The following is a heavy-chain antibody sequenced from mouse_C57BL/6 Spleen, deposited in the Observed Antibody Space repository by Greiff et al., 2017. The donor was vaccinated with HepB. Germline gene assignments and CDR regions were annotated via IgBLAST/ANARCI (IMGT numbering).Heavy chain of an antibody. V-gene: IGHV1-55*01. CDR1: GYTFTSYW. CDR3: ASRHYYGSSHWYFDV. CDR2: IYPGSGST. D-gene: IGHD1-1*01. Sequence: QVQLKQPGAELVKPGASVKMSCKASGYTFTSYWITWVKQRPGQGLEWIGDIYPGSGSTNYNEKFKSKATLTVDTSSSTAYMQLSSLTSEDSAVYYCASRHYYGSSHWYFDVWGTGTTVTVSS. J-gene: IGHJ1*03.